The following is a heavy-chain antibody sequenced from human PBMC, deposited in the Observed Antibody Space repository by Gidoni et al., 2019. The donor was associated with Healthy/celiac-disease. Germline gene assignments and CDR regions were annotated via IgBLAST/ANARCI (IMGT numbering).Heavy chain of an antibody. Sequence: QVQLVESWGGVVQPGRSLTLSCSASGFTFTSYAMHWVRQAPGKGLEWVAVISYDGSNKYYADSVKGRFTISRDNSKNTLYLKMNSLRAEDTAVYYCARGANYYDSSGANDGWGQGTLVTVSS. CDR1: GFTFTSYA. CDR3: ARGANYYDSSGANDG. CDR2: ISYDGSNK. V-gene: IGHV3-30-3*01. D-gene: IGHD3-22*01. J-gene: IGHJ4*02.